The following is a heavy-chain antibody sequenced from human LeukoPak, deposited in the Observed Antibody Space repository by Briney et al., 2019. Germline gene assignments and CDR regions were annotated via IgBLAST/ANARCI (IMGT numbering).Heavy chain of an antibody. CDR2: IYYSGST. Sequence: SETLSLTCTVSGGSISSSSYYWGWIRQPPGKGLEWIGSIYYSGSTYYNPSLKSRVTISVDTSKNQFSLKLSSVTAADTAVYYCARVGFGRIAVAGRKDWFDPWGQGTLVTVSS. D-gene: IGHD6-19*01. V-gene: IGHV4-39*07. CDR1: GGSISSSSYY. CDR3: ARVGFGRIAVAGRKDWFDP. J-gene: IGHJ5*02.